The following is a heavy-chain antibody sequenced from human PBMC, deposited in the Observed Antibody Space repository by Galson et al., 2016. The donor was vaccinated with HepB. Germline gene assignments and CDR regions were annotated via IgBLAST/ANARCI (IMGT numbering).Heavy chain of an antibody. CDR2: TKSNTAGGTK. D-gene: IGHD3-16*01. J-gene: IGHJ6*02. Sequence: SLRLSCAASGFTFSNAWMNWVRQAPGKGLEWVGRTKSNTAGGTKDYAAPVKGRVTISRADSKNTLYMQMNSLKTEDTAVYYCITDAAAGWGGMDVWGQGTTVTVSS. V-gene: IGHV3-15*07. CDR1: GFTFSNAW. CDR3: ITDAAAGWGGMDV.